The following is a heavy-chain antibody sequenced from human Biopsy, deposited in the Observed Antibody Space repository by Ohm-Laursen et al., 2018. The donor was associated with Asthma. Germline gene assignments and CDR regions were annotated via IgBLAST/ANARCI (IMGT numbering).Heavy chain of an antibody. J-gene: IGHJ6*02. Sequence: ASVKASCKTSGYTFNSAGITWVRQAPGQWLEWMGWISVYNGNTKVAQKLQDRVTMITDTSTSTAYMELRSLRSDDTAVYFCARAVDYSHYYGIDVWGQGTTVTVS. CDR3: ARAVDYSHYYGIDV. D-gene: IGHD3-10*01. CDR2: ISVYNGNT. CDR1: GYTFNSAG. V-gene: IGHV1-18*01.